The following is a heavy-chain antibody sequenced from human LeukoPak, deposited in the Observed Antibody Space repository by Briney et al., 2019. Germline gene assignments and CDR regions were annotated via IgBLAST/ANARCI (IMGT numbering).Heavy chain of an antibody. Sequence: GGSLRLSCAASGFTFSTYWMSWVRQAPGKVLEWVAKIKQDGSVKNYVDSVKGRFTISRDNAKNSLYLQMNSLRADDTAMYYCVRGGYGPDYWGQGTLVTVSS. CDR2: IKQDGSVK. D-gene: IGHD5-12*01. V-gene: IGHV3-7*03. CDR3: VRGGYGPDY. CDR1: GFTFSTYW. J-gene: IGHJ4*02.